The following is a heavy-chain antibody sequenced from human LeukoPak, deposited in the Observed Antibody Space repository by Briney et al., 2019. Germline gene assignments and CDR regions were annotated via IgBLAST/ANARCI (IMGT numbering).Heavy chain of an antibody. CDR2: IYTSGST. V-gene: IGHV4-4*07. CDR1: GGSISSYY. Sequence: SGTLSLTCTVSGGSISSYYWSWIRQPAGKGLEWIGRIYTSGSTNYNPSLKSRVTMSVDTSKNQFSLKLSSVTAADTAVYYCAREDGTSMDNAFDIWGQGAMVTVSS. J-gene: IGHJ3*02. CDR3: AREDGTSMDNAFDI. D-gene: IGHD5-18*01.